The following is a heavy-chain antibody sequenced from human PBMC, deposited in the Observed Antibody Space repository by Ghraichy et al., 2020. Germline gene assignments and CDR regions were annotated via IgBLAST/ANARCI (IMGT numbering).Heavy chain of an antibody. D-gene: IGHD5-12*01. V-gene: IGHV4-4*02. CDR2: IYHSGST. J-gene: IGHJ4*02. CDR1: GGSISSSNW. CDR3: ASLVARLYYFDY. Sequence: SETLSLTCAVSGGSISSSNWWSWVRQPPGKGLEWIGEIYHSGSTNYNPSLKSRVTISVDKSKNQFSLKLSSVTAADTAVYYCASLVARLYYFDYWGQGTLVTVSS.